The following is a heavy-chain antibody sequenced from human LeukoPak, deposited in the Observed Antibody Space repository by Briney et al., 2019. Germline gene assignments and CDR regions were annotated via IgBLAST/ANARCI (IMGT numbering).Heavy chain of an antibody. J-gene: IGHJ4*02. CDR3: ARGGWYYFDY. CDR1: GFTFSHYW. Sequence: GGSLRLSCAASGFTFSHYWMSWVRQAPGKGLEWVACIKQDGSEIYYVDSVKGRFTISRDNAKNSLYLQMNSLRAEDTAVYYCARGGWYYFDYWGQGTLVTVPS. D-gene: IGHD6-19*01. V-gene: IGHV3-7*04. CDR2: IKQDGSEI.